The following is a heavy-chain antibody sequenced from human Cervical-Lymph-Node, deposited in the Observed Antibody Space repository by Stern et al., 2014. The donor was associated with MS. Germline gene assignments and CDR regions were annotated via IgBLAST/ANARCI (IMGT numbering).Heavy chain of an antibody. J-gene: IGHJ3*02. CDR1: GYTFTSFD. CDR3: ARGRVVLIRALGI. V-gene: IGHV1-8*01. D-gene: IGHD3-3*01. CDR2: MNPNKGNA. Sequence: VQLVASGAEVKKPWASVKVSCKASGYTFTSFDINWVRQATGQGLEWLGWMNPNKGNAGFAQKFQGSIAVTRNITIRTAYMEVSSLRSEDTAVYYWARGRVVLIRALGIWGQGTMVTVSS.